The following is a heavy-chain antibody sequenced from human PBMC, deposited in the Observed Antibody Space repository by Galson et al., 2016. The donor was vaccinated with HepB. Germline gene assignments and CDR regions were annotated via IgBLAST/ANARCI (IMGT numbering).Heavy chain of an antibody. Sequence: SLRLSCAASGFAFNNYAIHWVRQAPGKGLEWVAVISSDGSNKYYVDSVKGRFTISRDNSKNTLYLQMTNLRVGDTALYYCVADHGGLDCFDFWGRGTMVTVSS. V-gene: IGHV3-30*03. CDR2: ISSDGSNK. J-gene: IGHJ3*01. CDR3: VADHGGLDCFDF. D-gene: IGHD4-23*01. CDR1: GFAFNNYA.